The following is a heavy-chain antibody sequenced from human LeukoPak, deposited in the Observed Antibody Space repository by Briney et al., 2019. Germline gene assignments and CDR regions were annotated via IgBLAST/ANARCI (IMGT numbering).Heavy chain of an antibody. D-gene: IGHD2-15*01. CDR2: ISGSGGTT. CDR3: AKSIGGVVVVAADY. J-gene: IGHJ4*02. V-gene: IGHV3-23*01. Sequence: GGSLRLSCAASGFTFSTYATTWVRQAPGKGLEWVSVISGSGGTTYYADSVKGRFTLSRDNSKNTLYLQMNSLRAEDTAVYYCAKSIGGVVVVAADYWGQGTLVTVSS. CDR1: GFTFSTYA.